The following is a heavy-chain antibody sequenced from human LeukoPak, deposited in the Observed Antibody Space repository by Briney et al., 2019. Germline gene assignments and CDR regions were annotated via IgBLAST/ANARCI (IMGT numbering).Heavy chain of an antibody. CDR3: AKVNDFWSGHFDY. CDR1: GFTFSSYA. J-gene: IGHJ4*02. D-gene: IGHD3-3*01. V-gene: IGHV3-23*01. CDR2: ISGSGGAT. Sequence: GGSLRLSCAATGFTFSSYAMSWVRQAPGKGLEWVSAISGSGGATYYADSVKGRFTISRDNSKNTLYLQMNSLRAEDTAVYYCAKVNDFWSGHFDYWGQGTLVTVSS.